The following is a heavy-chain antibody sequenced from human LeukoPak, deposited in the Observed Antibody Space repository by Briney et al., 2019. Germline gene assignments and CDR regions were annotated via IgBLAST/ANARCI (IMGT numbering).Heavy chain of an antibody. D-gene: IGHD6-19*01. Sequence: GGSLRLSCAASGFTFSSYAMSWVRQAPGKGLEWVSAISGSGGSTYYADSVKGRFTISRDNSKNTLYLQMNSLRAEDTAVYCCKSSGWYGRWFDPWGQGTLVTVSS. CDR2: ISGSGGST. V-gene: IGHV3-23*01. CDR1: GFTFSSYA. J-gene: IGHJ5*02. CDR3: KSSGWYGRWFDP.